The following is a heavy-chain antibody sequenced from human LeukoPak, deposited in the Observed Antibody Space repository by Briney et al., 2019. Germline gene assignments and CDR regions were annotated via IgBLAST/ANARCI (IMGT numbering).Heavy chain of an antibody. CDR2: ISGSGGST. D-gene: IGHD3-3*01. V-gene: IGHV3-23*01. CDR1: GFTFSNYG. J-gene: IGHJ4*02. CDR3: AKDSGDFWSGYKYYFDY. Sequence: GGSLRLSCAASGFTFSNYGMSWVRQAPGKGLEWVSVISGSGGSTYYVDSVKGRFTISRDNSKNTLYLQMNSLRAEDTAVYYCAKDSGDFWSGYKYYFDYWGQGTLVTVSS.